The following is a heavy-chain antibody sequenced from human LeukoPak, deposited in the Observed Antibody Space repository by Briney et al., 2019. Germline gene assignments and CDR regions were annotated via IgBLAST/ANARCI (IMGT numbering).Heavy chain of an antibody. V-gene: IGHV3-64*01. Sequence: PGGSLRLSCAASGFTFSSDAMRWVRQAPGKGLEYVSAISSNGGTTHYGNSVKGRFTISRDNSKNTLYLQMGSLRAEDMAVYFCARSSGYGYYFDYWGQGTLVTVSS. D-gene: IGHD3-22*01. CDR3: ARSSGYGYYFDY. CDR2: ISSNGGTT. CDR1: GFTFSSDA. J-gene: IGHJ4*02.